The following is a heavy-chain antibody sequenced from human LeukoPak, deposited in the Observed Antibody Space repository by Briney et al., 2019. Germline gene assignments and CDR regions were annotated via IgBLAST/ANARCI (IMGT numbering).Heavy chain of an antibody. D-gene: IGHD6-19*01. CDR3: AKGYSSGWYELDYYGMDV. J-gene: IGHJ6*02. CDR2: ISGSGGST. Sequence: PGGSLRLSCAASGFTFSSYAMSWVRRAPGKGLEWVSAISGSGGSTYYADSVKGRFTISRDNSKNTLYLQMNSLRAEDTAVYYCAKGYSSGWYELDYYGMDVWGQGTTVTVSS. V-gene: IGHV3-23*01. CDR1: GFTFSSYA.